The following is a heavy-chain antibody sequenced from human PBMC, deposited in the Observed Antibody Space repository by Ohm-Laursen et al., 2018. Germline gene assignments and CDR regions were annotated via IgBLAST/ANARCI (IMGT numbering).Heavy chain of an antibody. Sequence: SLRLSCAASGLTFSNAWMNWVRQAPGKGLEWLGRIKSKVDGGTIDYAALVKGRFTISRDDSKNTFFLQMDSLKTEDTAVYYCSTGGYYLDFWGQGTLITVSS. CDR3: STGGYYLDF. J-gene: IGHJ4*02. V-gene: IGHV3-15*01. CDR1: GLTFSNAW. CDR2: IKSKVDGGTI.